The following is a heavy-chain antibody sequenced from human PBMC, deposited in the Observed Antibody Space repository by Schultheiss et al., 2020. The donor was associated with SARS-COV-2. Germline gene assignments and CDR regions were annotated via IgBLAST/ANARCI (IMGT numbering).Heavy chain of an antibody. CDR2: VDGSGGRT. J-gene: IGHJ6*02. CDR1: GFTFSNYA. V-gene: IGHV3-23*01. CDR3: EKEFETSTISRTISYGMDV. D-gene: IGHD2-2*01. Sequence: GESLKISCAASGFTFSNYAMSWVRQAPGKGLEWVSVVDGSGGRTYYANPVKGRFTISRDNSKNTLYLQMNRLRVEDTAVYYCEKEFETSTISRTISYGMDVWGQGTTVTVSS.